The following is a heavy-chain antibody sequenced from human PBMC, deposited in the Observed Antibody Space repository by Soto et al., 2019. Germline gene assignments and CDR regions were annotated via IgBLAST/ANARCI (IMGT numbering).Heavy chain of an antibody. J-gene: IGHJ2*01. CDR3: ARRTAGWSFDR. D-gene: IGHD2-21*02. Sequence: EVQLVESGGVLVQPVGSLRLSFAASGFMFNLYAMHWVRQAPGKGLEYVSAISSLGDSTFYANSVKDRFTISRDNSKNTLYLQMGSMRVEDMAVDYCARRTAGWSFDRWGRGTLVTVSS. CDR1: GFMFNLYA. CDR2: ISSLGDST. V-gene: IGHV3-64*01.